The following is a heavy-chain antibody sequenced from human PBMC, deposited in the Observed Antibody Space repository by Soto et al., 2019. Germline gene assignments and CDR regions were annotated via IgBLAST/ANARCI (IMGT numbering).Heavy chain of an antibody. D-gene: IGHD2-21*02. V-gene: IGHV4-4*02. Sequence: SETLSLTCAVSGGSISSSNWWSWVRQPPGKGLEWIGEIYHSGSTNYNPSLKSRVTISVDKSKNQFSLKLSSVTAADTAVYYCARSPAVTAHYFDYWGQGTLVTVSS. CDR1: GGSISSSNW. CDR2: IYHSGST. J-gene: IGHJ4*02. CDR3: ARSPAVTAHYFDY.